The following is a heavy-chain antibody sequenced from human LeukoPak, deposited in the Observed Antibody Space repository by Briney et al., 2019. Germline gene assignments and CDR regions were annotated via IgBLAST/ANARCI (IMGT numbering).Heavy chain of an antibody. V-gene: IGHV4-34*01. Sequence: PSETLSLTCAVYGGSFSGYYWSWIRQPPGKGLEWIGEISHSGSTNYNPSLKSRVTISVDTSKNQFSLKLSSVTTPDTAVYYCAVRGVVVVATTAFDIWGQGTMVTVSS. CDR2: ISHSGST. J-gene: IGHJ3*02. D-gene: IGHD5-12*01. CDR1: GGSFSGYY. CDR3: AVRGVVVVATTAFDI.